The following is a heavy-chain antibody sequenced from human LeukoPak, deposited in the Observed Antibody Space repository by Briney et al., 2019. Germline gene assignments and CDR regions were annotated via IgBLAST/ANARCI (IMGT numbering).Heavy chain of an antibody. CDR2: IYASGIT. D-gene: IGHD5-24*01. CDR3: VRSARDGYNNYFDY. Sequence: SETLSLTCTVSGGSISSGGFYWSWLRQPAGKGLEWIGHIYASGITSYNPSLKSRVTLSVDTSKNQFSLNLSSVTAADTAVYYCVRSARDGYNNYFDYWGQGTLVTVSS. V-gene: IGHV4-61*09. CDR1: GGSISSGGFY. J-gene: IGHJ4*02.